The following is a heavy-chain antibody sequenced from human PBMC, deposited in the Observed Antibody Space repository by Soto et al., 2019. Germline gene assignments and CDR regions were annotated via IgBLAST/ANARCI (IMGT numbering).Heavy chain of an antibody. CDR2: IYYSGNL. V-gene: IGHV4-39*01. Sequence: SETLSLTCSVSGGSISSSNYYWGWIRQPPGKGLEWIGSIYYSGNLYHNPSLKSRVTMSIDTSKKQFSLKLNSVTAADTAVYYCARRGRSGTYYNGLDPWGQGTLVTVSS. J-gene: IGHJ5*02. D-gene: IGHD3-10*01. CDR1: GGSISSSNYY. CDR3: ARRGRSGTYYNGLDP.